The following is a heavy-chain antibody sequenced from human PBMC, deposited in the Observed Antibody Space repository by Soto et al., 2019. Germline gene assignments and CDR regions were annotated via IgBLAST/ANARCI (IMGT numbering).Heavy chain of an antibody. J-gene: IGHJ4*02. D-gene: IGHD2-8*01. CDR2: ISSSGAST. CDR3: AKNQHAMAHYY. Sequence: VGSLRLSCAASRFTFSNYAMSWVRQAPGKELEWVSTISSSGASTDYADSVKGRFTISRDNSQNTLNLQMNSLRAEDTAIYYCAKNQHAMAHYYRGPGTLVTVSS. V-gene: IGHV3-23*01. CDR1: RFTFSNYA.